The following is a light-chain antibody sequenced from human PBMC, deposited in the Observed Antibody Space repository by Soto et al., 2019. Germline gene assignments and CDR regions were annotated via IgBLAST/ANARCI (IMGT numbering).Light chain of an antibody. V-gene: IGKV1-39*01. J-gene: IGKJ4*01. Sequence: DIQMTQSPSSLSASVGDRVTITRRATQNISNYLNWYQQKPGKAPQVLTYAASSLQSGVPSRFSGSGSGTDFTLTISSLQPEDFATHYCQQSYSTPLTFGGGTKVDIK. CDR3: QQSYSTPLT. CDR2: AAS. CDR1: QNISNY.